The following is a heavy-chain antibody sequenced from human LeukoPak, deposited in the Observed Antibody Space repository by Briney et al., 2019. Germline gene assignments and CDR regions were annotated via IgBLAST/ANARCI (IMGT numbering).Heavy chain of an antibody. Sequence: SGTLSLTCAVSGGSISSSNWWSWVRQPPGKGLEWIGEIYHGGSTNYNPSLKSRVTISVDKSKNQFSLKLSSVTAADTAVYYCARLYILTGSYSWDHWGQGTQVTVSS. D-gene: IGHD3-9*01. CDR2: IYHGGST. V-gene: IGHV4-4*02. CDR1: GGSISSSNW. CDR3: ARLYILTGSYSWDH. J-gene: IGHJ4*02.